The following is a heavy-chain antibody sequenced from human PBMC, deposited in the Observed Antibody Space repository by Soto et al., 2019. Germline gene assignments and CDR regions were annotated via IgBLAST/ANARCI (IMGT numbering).Heavy chain of an antibody. CDR1: GFTVSSNY. D-gene: IGHD3-10*01. CDR3: ARGSPTRVRGGYYYGMDV. CDR2: IYSGGST. Sequence: EVQLVESGGGLVQPGGSLRLSCAASGFTVSSNYMSWVRQAPGKGLEWVSVIYSGGSTYYADSVKGRFTISRHNSKNTLYLQMNSLRAEDTAVYYCARGSPTRVRGGYYYGMDVWGQGTTVTVSS. V-gene: IGHV3-53*04. J-gene: IGHJ6*02.